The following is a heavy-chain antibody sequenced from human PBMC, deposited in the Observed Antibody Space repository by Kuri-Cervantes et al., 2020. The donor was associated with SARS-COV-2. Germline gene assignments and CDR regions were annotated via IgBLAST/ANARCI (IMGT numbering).Heavy chain of an antibody. D-gene: IGHD3-22*01. V-gene: IGHV3-53*01. CDR2: IFSGGST. CDR1: GFIVSSNY. Sequence: GGSLRLSCAASGFIVSSNYMIWVRQAPGKGLEWVSVIFSGGSTDYADSVKGRFTISRDNSKNTLYLQMNSLRAEDTAVYYCARDWGYDSSGPTFDYWGQGTLVTVSS. CDR3: ARDWGYDSSGPTFDY. J-gene: IGHJ4*02.